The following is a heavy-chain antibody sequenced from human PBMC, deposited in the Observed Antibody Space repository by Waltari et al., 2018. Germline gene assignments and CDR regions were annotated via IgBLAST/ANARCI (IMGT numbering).Heavy chain of an antibody. V-gene: IGHV3-7*01. Sequence: EVQLVESGGGLVQPGGSLRLSCEASGLSISESWMSWVRQAPGKGPGGVADKKEDGSKIYSVGAVRGRFTISRDNAKNSLYLQMNSLRVEDTAVYYCARDAPLYTTGWGYDYWGQGILVTVSS. CDR2: KKEDGSKI. D-gene: IGHD6-19*01. CDR1: GLSISESW. CDR3: ARDAPLYTTGWGYDY. J-gene: IGHJ4*02.